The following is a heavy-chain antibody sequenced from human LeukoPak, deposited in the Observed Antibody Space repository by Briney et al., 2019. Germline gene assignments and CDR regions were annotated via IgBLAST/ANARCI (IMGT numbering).Heavy chain of an antibody. CDR2: ISRERRTI. Sequence: GGSLRLSCVGSGFTFSSYSLNWVRQAPGKGLEWVSVISRERRTIFYADSVKGRFTISRDNAKNSLYLQMNSLRAEDTAVYYCATSPPGGPIDNWGQGTLVTVSS. V-gene: IGHV3-21*01. J-gene: IGHJ4*02. D-gene: IGHD3-16*01. CDR1: GFTFSSYS. CDR3: ATSPPGGPIDN.